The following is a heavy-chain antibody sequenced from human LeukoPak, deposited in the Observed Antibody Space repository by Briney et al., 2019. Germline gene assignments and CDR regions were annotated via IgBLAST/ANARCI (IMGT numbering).Heavy chain of an antibody. Sequence: GGSLRLSCTVPRFTVTVTSMSWVSPGPGGGVWWVSFIYSGTIHYSDSVKGRFTISRDNSKTTLYLQMNSLRAEDTAVYYCARRAGAYSHPYDYWGQGTLVTVSS. CDR2: IYSGTI. D-gene: IGHD4/OR15-4a*01. CDR3: ARRAGAYSHPYDY. V-gene: IGHV3-53*01. CDR1: RFTVTVTS. J-gene: IGHJ4*02.